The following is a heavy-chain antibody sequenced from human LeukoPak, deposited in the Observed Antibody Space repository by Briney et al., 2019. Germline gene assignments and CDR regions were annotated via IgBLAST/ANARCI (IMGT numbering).Heavy chain of an antibody. CDR2: IYYSGST. J-gene: IGHJ4*02. CDR3: ASEGLAVADTFLY. CDR1: GESFSGYY. D-gene: IGHD6-19*01. Sequence: SETLSLTCAVYGESFSGYYWSWIRQPPGKGLEGIGYIYYSGSTYYNPSLKSRVTISVDTSKNQFSLNLLSVAAADTAVYYCASEGLAVADTFLYWGQGALVTVSS. V-gene: IGHV4-34*11.